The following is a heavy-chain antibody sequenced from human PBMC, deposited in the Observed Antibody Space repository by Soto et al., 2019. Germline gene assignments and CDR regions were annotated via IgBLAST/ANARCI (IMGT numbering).Heavy chain of an antibody. J-gene: IGHJ6*02. CDR1: GLSVGCSGSMH. CDR3: ARAHESGDYHGMSV. CDR2: IYRSGST. D-gene: IGHD7-27*01. V-gene: IGHV4-61*01. Sequence: ETLCHTSPISGLSVGCSGSMHCTRLRQPPGKPLEFIGKIYRSGSTLLNSALQSRVTLSMEPSKNQFSLNLGSVTAGDTALYCCARAHESGDYHGMSVWGPGISVTGS.